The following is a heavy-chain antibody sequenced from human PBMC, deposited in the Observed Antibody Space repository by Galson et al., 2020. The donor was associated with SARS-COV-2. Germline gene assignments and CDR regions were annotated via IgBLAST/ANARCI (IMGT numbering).Heavy chain of an antibody. CDR3: AREGEDTWYDYVMDA. D-gene: IGHD3-16*01. CDR2: INSEGGRT. J-gene: IGHJ6*02. V-gene: IGHV3-74*01. CDR1: GFTFSTYW. Sequence: GGSLRLSCAASGFTFSTYWMHWVRQAQGKGLVWVARINSEGGRTIYADSVKGRFTISRDNAKNTLYLQMNSVRAEDTAAYFCAREGEDTWYDYVMDAWGQGTTVTVSS.